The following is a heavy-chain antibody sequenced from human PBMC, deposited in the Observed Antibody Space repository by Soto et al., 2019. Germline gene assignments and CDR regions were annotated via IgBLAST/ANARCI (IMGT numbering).Heavy chain of an antibody. CDR2: ISAYNGNT. J-gene: IGHJ6*02. Sequence: ASVKVSCKASGYTFTSYGISWVRQAPGQGLEWMGWISAYNGNTNYAQKLQGRVTMTTDTSTSTAYMELRSLRSDDTAVYYCARDGVTIFGVVIISPEYYGMDVWGQGTTVTVSS. D-gene: IGHD3-3*01. V-gene: IGHV1-18*01. CDR1: GYTFTSYG. CDR3: ARDGVTIFGVVIISPEYYGMDV.